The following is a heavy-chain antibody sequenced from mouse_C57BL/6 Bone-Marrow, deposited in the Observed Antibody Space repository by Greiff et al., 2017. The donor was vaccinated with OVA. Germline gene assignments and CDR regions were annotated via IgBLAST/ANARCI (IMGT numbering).Heavy chain of an antibody. D-gene: IGHD4-1*01. CDR2: IWRGGST. CDR3: AKRDLTGDYYAMDY. V-gene: IGHV2-5*01. J-gene: IGHJ4*01. Sequence: QVQLQQSGPGLVQPSQSLSITCTVSGFSLTSYGVHWVRQSPGKGLEWLGVIWRGGSTDYNAAFMSRLSITKDNSKSQVSFKMNSLQADDTAIYYCAKRDLTGDYYAMDYWGQGTSVTVSS. CDR1: GFSLTSYG.